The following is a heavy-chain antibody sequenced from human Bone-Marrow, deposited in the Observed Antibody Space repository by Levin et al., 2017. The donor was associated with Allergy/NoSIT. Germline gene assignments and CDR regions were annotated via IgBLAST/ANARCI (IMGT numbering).Heavy chain of an antibody. CDR3: ARELHGYIFGLGDGGGNWFDP. Sequence: GGSLRLSCAASGFTFSHYAMNWVRQAPGKGLEWVSFISRSGSTTDYADSVKGRFTISRDNAKDSLYLQMDSLRAEDTAMYFCARELHGYIFGLGDGGGNWFDPWGQGTLVAVSS. J-gene: IGHJ5*02. CDR1: GFTFSHYA. V-gene: IGHV3-48*04. D-gene: IGHD5-18*01. CDR2: ISRSGSTT.